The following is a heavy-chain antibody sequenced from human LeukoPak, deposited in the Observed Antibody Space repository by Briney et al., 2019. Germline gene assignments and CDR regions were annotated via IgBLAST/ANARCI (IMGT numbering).Heavy chain of an antibody. J-gene: IGHJ1*01. V-gene: IGHV4-59*01. CDR3: ARDETGKSYGYGGVRH. CDR2: IDYSGSP. D-gene: IGHD3-16*01. CDR1: GGSISGYF. Sequence: SETLSLTCTVSGGSISGYFWTWIRQPPGRGLEWIGYIDYSGSPDYNPSLKSRVTISIDTSRNQFSLKLTSVTAADTAVYYCARDETGKSYGYGGVRHWGQGALVAVSA.